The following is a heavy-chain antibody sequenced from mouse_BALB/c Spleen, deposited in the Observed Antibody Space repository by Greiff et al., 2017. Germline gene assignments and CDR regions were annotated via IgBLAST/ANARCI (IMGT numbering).Heavy chain of an antibody. Sequence: EVKLVESGGGLVQPGGSMKLSCVASGFTFSNYWMNWVRQSPEKGLEWVAEIRLKSNNYATHYAESVKGRFTISRDDSKSSVYLQMNNLRAEDTGIYYCTLITTVVATRYYYAMDYWGQGTSVTVSS. V-gene: IGHV6-6*02. D-gene: IGHD1-1*01. CDR2: IRLKSNNYAT. CDR1: GFTFSNYW. CDR3: TLITTVVATRYYYAMDY. J-gene: IGHJ4*01.